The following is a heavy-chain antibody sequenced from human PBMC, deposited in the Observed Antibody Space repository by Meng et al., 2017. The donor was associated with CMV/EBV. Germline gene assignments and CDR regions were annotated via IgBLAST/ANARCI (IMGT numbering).Heavy chain of an antibody. D-gene: IGHD2-2*01. V-gene: IGHV1-46*01. CDR2: INPSGGST. Sequence: ASVKVSCKTSGGTFSSYAFIWVRQAPGQGLEWMGIINPSGGSTSYAQKFQGRVTMTRDTSTSTVYMELSSLRSEDTAVYYCASELFCSSTSCWWGQGTLVTVSS. CDR1: GGTFSSYA. CDR3: ASELFCSSTSCW. J-gene: IGHJ4*02.